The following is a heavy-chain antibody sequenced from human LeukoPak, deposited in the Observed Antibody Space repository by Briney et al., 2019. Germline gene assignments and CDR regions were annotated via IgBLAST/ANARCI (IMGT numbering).Heavy chain of an antibody. J-gene: IGHJ3*02. D-gene: IGHD3-10*01. Sequence: GEPLKSSCKGSGSSFTSYWIGWVRQMPGKGLEWLGIIYPVDSDTRYSPSFQGQVTISADKSISTAYLQWSSLKALDTAMYYCARHGLGFGELLSGLAFDIWGQGTMVTVSS. CDR1: GSSFTSYW. CDR2: IYPVDSDT. V-gene: IGHV5-51*01. CDR3: ARHGLGFGELLSGLAFDI.